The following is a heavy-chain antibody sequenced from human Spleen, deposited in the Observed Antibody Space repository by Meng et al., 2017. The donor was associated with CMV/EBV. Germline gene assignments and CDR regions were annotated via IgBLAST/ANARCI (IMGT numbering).Heavy chain of an antibody. CDR1: GCTFSNYG. V-gene: IGHV3-30*19. D-gene: IGHD2-21*01. CDR2: MSYDGSNE. CDR3: ATAYCGGDCYSDFDY. Sequence: SGCTFSNYGMHWVRQAPGKGLEWVAVMSYDGSNEYYADSVKGRFTFSRDNFKNTLYLQMNSLRAEDTAVYYCATAYCGGDCYSDFDYWGQGTLVTVSS. J-gene: IGHJ4*02.